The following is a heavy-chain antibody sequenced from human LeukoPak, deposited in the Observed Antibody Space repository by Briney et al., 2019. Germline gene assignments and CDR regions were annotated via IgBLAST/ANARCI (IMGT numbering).Heavy chain of an antibody. CDR1: GYIFSRYW. CDR2: ISPEDCKN. V-gene: IGHV5-51*01. D-gene: IGHD3-3*01. Sequence: GEALTVSCKGSGYIFSRYWIGWVRHMPGKGVEWMGVISPEDCKNKYSASFQGQVTISSDKSISTAYLQWIILKASHTGNYYCARHSYDFWSGDYAIPPLDYWGQGTLVTVSS. CDR3: ARHSYDFWSGDYAIPPLDY. J-gene: IGHJ4*02.